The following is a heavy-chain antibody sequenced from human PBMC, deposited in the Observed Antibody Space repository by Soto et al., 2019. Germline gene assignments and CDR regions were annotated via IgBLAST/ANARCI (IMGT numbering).Heavy chain of an antibody. CDR3: ARGAVAAKDYYYGMDV. J-gene: IGHJ6*02. Sequence: PGESLKISCKGSGYSFTSYWIGWVRQMPGKGLEWMGIIYPGDSDTRYSPSFQGQVTISADKSISTAYLQWSSLKASDTAMYYCARGAVAAKDYYYGMDVWAQGTTVTASS. V-gene: IGHV5-51*01. D-gene: IGHD6-19*01. CDR1: GYSFTSYW. CDR2: IYPGDSDT.